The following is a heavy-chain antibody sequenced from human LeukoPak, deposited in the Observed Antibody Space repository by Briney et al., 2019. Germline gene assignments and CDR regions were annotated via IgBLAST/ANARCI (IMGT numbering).Heavy chain of an antibody. V-gene: IGHV3-49*04. CDR2: IRSKAYGGTT. Sequence: GGSLRLSCVASGFTFSNYAMSWVRQAPGKGLEWVGFIRSKAYGGTTEYAASVKGRFTISRDDSKSIAYLQMNSLKTEDTAVYYCTRATAKRSDAYWGQGTLVTVSS. J-gene: IGHJ4*02. CDR1: GFTFSNYA. CDR3: TRATAKRSDAY. D-gene: IGHD5-18*01.